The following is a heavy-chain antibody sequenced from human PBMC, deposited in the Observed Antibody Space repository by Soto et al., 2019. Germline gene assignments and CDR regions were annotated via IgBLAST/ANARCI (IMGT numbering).Heavy chain of an antibody. CDR2: ISYDGSNK. Sequence: QVQLVESGGGVVQPGRSLRLSCAASGFTFSSYGMHWVRQAPGKGLEWVAVISYDGSNKYYADSVKGRFTISRDNSKNTLYLQMNSLRAEDTAVYYCAKGRMAVAAGMNYYYYGMDVWGLGTTVTVSS. V-gene: IGHV3-30*18. D-gene: IGHD6-19*01. J-gene: IGHJ6*02. CDR3: AKGRMAVAAGMNYYYYGMDV. CDR1: GFTFSSYG.